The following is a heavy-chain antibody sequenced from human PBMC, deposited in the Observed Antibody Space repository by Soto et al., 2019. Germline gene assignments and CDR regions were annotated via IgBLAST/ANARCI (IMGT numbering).Heavy chain of an antibody. J-gene: IGHJ3*01. D-gene: IGHD3-3*01. CDR1: GYTFTSYG. CDR2: ISAYNGNT. CDR3: ARFAIFGVVIIGAFDF. Sequence: ASVKVSCKASGYTFTSYGISWVRQAPGQGLEWMGWISAYNGNTNYAQKLQGRVTMTTDTSTSTAYMELRSLRSDDTAVYYCARFAIFGVVIIGAFDFWGQGTMVTVSS. V-gene: IGHV1-18*01.